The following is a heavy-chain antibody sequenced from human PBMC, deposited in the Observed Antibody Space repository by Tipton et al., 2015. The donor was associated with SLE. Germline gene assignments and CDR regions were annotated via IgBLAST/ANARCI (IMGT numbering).Heavy chain of an antibody. Sequence: LRLSCAVYGGSFSSYYWSWIRQPPGKGLEWIGYNYYSGSTNYNPSLKSRVTISVDTSKNQFSLKLSSVTAADTAVYYCARRGGDAFDIWGQGTMVTVSS. J-gene: IGHJ3*02. D-gene: IGHD6-25*01. CDR3: ARRGGDAFDI. CDR2: NYYSGST. V-gene: IGHV4-59*01. CDR1: GGSFSSYY.